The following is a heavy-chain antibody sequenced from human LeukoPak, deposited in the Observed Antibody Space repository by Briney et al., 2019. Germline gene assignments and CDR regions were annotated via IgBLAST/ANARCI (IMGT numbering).Heavy chain of an antibody. J-gene: IGHJ4*02. CDR2: IYYSGST. Sequence: SETLSLTCTVSAGSISSGDYYWSWIRQPPGKGLEWIGYIYYSGSTYYNPSLKSRVTISVDTSKNQFSLKLSSVTAADTAVYYCARGHLWFGELGYFDYWGQGTLVTVSS. D-gene: IGHD3-10*01. CDR1: AGSISSGDYY. CDR3: ARGHLWFGELGYFDY. V-gene: IGHV4-30-4*01.